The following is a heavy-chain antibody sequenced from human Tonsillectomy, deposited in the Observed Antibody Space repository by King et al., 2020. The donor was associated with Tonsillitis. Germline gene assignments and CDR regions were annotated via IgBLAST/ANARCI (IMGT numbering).Heavy chain of an antibody. CDR2: IKQDGSEK. CDR1: GFTFSSYW. D-gene: IGHD3-16*01. Sequence: VQLVESGGGLVQPGGSLRLSCAASGFTFSSYWMSWVRQAPGKGREWGANIKQDGSEKSYVDSVKGRFIISRDNAKNSLYLQMDSLRAEDSAVYYWAYGGYWFNYWGQGTLVTVSS. V-gene: IGHV3-7*03. CDR3: AYGGYWFNY. J-gene: IGHJ5*01.